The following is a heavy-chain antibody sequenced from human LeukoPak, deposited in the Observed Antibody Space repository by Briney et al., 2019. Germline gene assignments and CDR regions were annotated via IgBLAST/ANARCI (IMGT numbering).Heavy chain of an antibody. J-gene: IGHJ6*02. D-gene: IGHD3-9*01. V-gene: IGHV1-69*13. CDR3: ARSGLRYFDWLSSDYYGMDV. Sequence: GASVTVSCKASGGTFSSYAISWVRQAPGQGLEWMGGIIPIFGTANYAQKFQGRVTITADESTSTAYMELSSLRSEDMAVYYCARSGLRYFDWLSSDYYGMDVWGQGTTVTVSS. CDR2: IIPIFGTA. CDR1: GGTFSSYA.